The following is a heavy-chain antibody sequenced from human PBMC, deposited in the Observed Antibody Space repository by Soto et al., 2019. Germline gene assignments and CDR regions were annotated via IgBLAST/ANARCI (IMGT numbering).Heavy chain of an antibody. Sequence: GGSLRLSCAASGFTFSSYGMHWVRQAPGEGLEWVAVISYDGSSKYYADSVKGRFTISRDNSKNTLYLQMNSLRAEDTAVYYCAKGHATAYYYDSSGPSGLDYWGQGTLVTVSS. V-gene: IGHV3-30*18. J-gene: IGHJ4*02. CDR2: ISYDGSSK. D-gene: IGHD3-22*01. CDR1: GFTFSSYG. CDR3: AKGHATAYYYDSSGPSGLDY.